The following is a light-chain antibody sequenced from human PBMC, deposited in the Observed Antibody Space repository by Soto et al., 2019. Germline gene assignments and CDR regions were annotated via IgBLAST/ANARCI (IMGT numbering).Light chain of an antibody. CDR1: QSVSSSY. J-gene: IGKJ1*01. CDR2: GTS. V-gene: IGKV3-20*01. CDR3: QQYTTSSWT. Sequence: EIVLTQSPATLSLSPGERATLSCRSSQSVSSSYLAWYQQKPGQAPRVXIYGTSSRATGIPDRFSGSGSGTDFTLTISRLEPEDFAVYYCQQYTTSSWTFGQGTKVDIK.